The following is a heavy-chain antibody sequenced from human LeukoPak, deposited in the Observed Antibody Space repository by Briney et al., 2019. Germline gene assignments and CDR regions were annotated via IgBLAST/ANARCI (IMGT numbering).Heavy chain of an antibody. Sequence: GGSLRLSCAASGFTVSSNYMSWVRQAPGKGLEWVSVIYSGGSTYYADSVKGRFTTSRHNSKNTLYLKMNSLRAEDTAVYYCAKDCGIAVAGTPTFDYWGQGTLVTVSS. D-gene: IGHD6-19*01. CDR1: GFTVSSNY. J-gene: IGHJ4*02. V-gene: IGHV3-53*04. CDR2: IYSGGST. CDR3: AKDCGIAVAGTPTFDY.